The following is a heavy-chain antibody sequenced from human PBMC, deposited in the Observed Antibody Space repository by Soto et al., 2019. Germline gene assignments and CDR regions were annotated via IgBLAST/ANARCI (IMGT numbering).Heavy chain of an antibody. J-gene: IGHJ6*03. V-gene: IGHV4-34*01. CDR1: GGSFSGYY. CDR2: INHSGST. CDR3: ARSTFNSGYDLYYYYYYMDV. Sequence: PSETLSLTCAVYGGSFSGYYWSWIRQPPGKGLEWIGEINHSGSTSYNPSLKSRVTISVDTSKNQFSLKLSSVTAADTAVYYCARSTFNSGYDLYYYYYYMDVWGKGTTVTSP. D-gene: IGHD5-12*01.